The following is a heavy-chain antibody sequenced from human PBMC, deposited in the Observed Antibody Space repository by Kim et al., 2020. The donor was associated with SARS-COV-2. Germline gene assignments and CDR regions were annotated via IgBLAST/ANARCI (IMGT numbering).Heavy chain of an antibody. CDR3: ARGDSSSWTEVDY. V-gene: IGHV3-30*01. Sequence: ADSVRGRVTISRDNSKNTLYLQMNSLRVEDTAVYYCARGDSSSWTEVDYWGQGTLVTVSS. J-gene: IGHJ4*02. D-gene: IGHD6-13*01.